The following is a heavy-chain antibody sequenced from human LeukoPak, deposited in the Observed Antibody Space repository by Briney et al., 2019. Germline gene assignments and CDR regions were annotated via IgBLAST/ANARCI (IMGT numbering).Heavy chain of an antibody. CDR3: ARDRIAAAGQDP. V-gene: IGHV4-38-2*02. CDR2: IYHSGST. CDR1: GYSISSGYY. D-gene: IGHD6-13*01. J-gene: IGHJ5*02. Sequence: PSETLSLTCTVSGYSISSGYYWGWIRQPPGKGLEWIGSIYHSGSTYYNPSLKSRVTISVDTSKNQFSLKLSSVTAADTAVYYCARDRIAAAGQDPWGQGTLVTVSS.